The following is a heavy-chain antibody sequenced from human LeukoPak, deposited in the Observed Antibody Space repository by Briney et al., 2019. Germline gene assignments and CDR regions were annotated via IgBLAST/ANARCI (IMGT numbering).Heavy chain of an antibody. D-gene: IGHD6-19*01. Sequence: SETLSLTCTASGGSISSYYWSWIRRPAGKGLEWIGRIYTSGSTNYNPSLKSRLTISLDTSKKQISLKLSSVTAADTAVYYCARDSVAPQRPYSTGWYDYWGQGTLVTVSS. CDR1: GGSISSYY. V-gene: IGHV4-4*07. CDR2: IYTSGST. J-gene: IGHJ4*02. CDR3: ARDSVAPQRPYSTGWYDY.